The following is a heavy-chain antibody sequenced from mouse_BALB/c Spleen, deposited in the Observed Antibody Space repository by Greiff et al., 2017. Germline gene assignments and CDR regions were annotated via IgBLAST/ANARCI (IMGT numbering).Heavy chain of an antibody. J-gene: IGHJ4*01. D-gene: IGHD3-3*01. CDR3: ARRAGRDYAMDY. Sequence: EVKLMESGGGLVQPGGSRKLSCAASGFTFSSFGMHWVRQAPEKGLEWVAYISSGSSTIYYADTVKGRFTISRDNPKNTLFLQMTSLRSEDTAMYYCARRAGRDYAMDYWGQGTSVTVSS. CDR2: ISSGSSTI. CDR1: GFTFSSFG. V-gene: IGHV5-17*02.